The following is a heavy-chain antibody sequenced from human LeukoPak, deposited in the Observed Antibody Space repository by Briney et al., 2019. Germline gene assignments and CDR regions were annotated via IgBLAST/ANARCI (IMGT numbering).Heavy chain of an antibody. CDR2: ISSSSSYI. D-gene: IGHD3-10*01. CDR1: GFTFSSYS. CDR3: ARVITSITMVRGVSYYYYMDV. Sequence: GGSLRLSCAASGFTFSSYSMNWVRQAPGKGLEWVSSISSSSSYIYYADSVKGRFTIPRDNAKNSLYLQMNSLRAEDTAVYYCARVITSITMVRGVSYYYYMDVWGKGTTVTVSS. J-gene: IGHJ6*03. V-gene: IGHV3-21*01.